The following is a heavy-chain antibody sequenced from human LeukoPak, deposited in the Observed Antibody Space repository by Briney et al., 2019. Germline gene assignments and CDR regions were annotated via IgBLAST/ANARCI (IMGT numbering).Heavy chain of an antibody. J-gene: IGHJ4*02. Sequence: PSETLSHTCKVSGGSLTSYYWSWIRQPPGKGLEWIGYIYYSGSTKHNPSLKSRVTISVDTSKNQFSLRLSSMTAADAAVYYCARGPHSDSSGQGTLVTVSS. CDR1: GGSLTSYY. V-gene: IGHV4-59*01. CDR3: ARGPHSDS. CDR2: IYYSGST.